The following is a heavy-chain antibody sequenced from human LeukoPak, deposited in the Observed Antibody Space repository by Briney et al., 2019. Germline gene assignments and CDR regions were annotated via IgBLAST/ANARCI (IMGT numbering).Heavy chain of an antibody. CDR3: ARVGIYYDSSGYNWPHWFDP. CDR1: GDFITAYY. CDR2: VYYSGST. Sequence: PSETLSLTCTVSGDFITAYYWSWIRQPPGKGLEWIGYVYYSGSTEYNPSLKSRVTISVDASKNQFSLKLTSVTAADTAVYYCARVGIYYDSSGYNWPHWFDPWGQGTLVTVSS. J-gene: IGHJ5*02. V-gene: IGHV4-59*12. D-gene: IGHD3-22*01.